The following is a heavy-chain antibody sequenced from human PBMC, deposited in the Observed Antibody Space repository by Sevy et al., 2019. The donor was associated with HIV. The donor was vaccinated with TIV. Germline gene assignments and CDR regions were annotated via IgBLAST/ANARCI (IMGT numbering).Heavy chain of an antibody. D-gene: IGHD2-2*01. CDR1: GFTFSSYG. V-gene: IGHV3-30*18. CDR2: ISYDGSNK. CDR3: AKDGGAGYCSSTSCLYYYYGIDV. Sequence: GGSLRLSCAASGFTFSSYGMHWVRQAPGKGLEWVAVISYDGSNKYYADSVKGRFTISRDNSKNTLYLQMNSLRAEDTAVYYCAKDGGAGYCSSTSCLYYYYGIDVWGQGTTVTVSS. J-gene: IGHJ6*02.